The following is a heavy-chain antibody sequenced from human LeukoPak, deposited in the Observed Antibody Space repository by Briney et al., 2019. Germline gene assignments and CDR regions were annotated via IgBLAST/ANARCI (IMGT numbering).Heavy chain of an antibody. CDR3: AKATGGSCYSGVNY. J-gene: IGHJ4*02. CDR2: ISGSGGST. D-gene: IGHD2-15*01. CDR1: GFTFSSYA. V-gene: IGHV3-23*01. Sequence: GGSLRLSCAASGFTFSSYAMSWVRQAPGKGLEWVSAISGSGGSTYYADSVKGRFTISRDDSKNTLYLQMNSLRAEDTAIYYCAKATGGSCYSGVNYWAQGTLVTVSS.